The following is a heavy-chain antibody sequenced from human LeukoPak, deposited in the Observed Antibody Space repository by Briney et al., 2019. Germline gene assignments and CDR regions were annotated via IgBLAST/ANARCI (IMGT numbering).Heavy chain of an antibody. CDR3: AALRYFDRLLDHDAFDI. Sequence: GASVKVSCKASGYTFTGYYMHWVRQAPGQGLEWMGWINPNSGGTNYAQKFQGRVTMTRDTSISTAYMELSRLRSDDTAVYYCAALRYFDRLLDHDAFDIWGQGTMVTVSS. CDR1: GYTFTGYY. D-gene: IGHD3-9*01. CDR2: INPNSGGT. V-gene: IGHV1-2*02. J-gene: IGHJ3*02.